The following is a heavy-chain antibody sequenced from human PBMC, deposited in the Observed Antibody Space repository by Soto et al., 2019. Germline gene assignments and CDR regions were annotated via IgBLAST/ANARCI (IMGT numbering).Heavy chain of an antibody. CDR2: IIPILGIA. CDR3: ESSIAAAGRGDAFDI. CDR1: GGTFSSYT. Sequence: SVKVSFKASGGTFSSYTISWVRQAPGQGLEWMGRIIPILGIANYAQKFQGRVTITADKSTSTAYMELSSLRSEDTAVYYYESSIAAAGRGDAFDIWGQGTMVTVS. D-gene: IGHD6-13*01. V-gene: IGHV1-69*02. J-gene: IGHJ3*02.